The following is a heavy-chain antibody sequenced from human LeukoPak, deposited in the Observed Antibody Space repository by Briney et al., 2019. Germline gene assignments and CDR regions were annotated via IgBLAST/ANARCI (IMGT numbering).Heavy chain of an antibody. Sequence: SGGSLRLSCAASGFTFSSYWMSWVRQAPGKGLEWVANIKQDGSEKYYVDSVKGRFTIPRDNAKNSLYLQMNSLRAEDTAVYYCARDPFRRESQPYYDFWSGYYPDAFDIWGQGTMVTVSS. J-gene: IGHJ3*02. CDR1: GFTFSSYW. V-gene: IGHV3-7*01. CDR3: ARDPFRRESQPYYDFWSGYYPDAFDI. D-gene: IGHD3-3*01. CDR2: IKQDGSEK.